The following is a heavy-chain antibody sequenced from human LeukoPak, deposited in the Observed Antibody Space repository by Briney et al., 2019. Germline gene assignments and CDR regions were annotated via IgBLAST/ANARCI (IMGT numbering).Heavy chain of an antibody. CDR3: AREPLGYCTNGVCLVDY. J-gene: IGHJ4*02. Sequence: SETLSLTCTVSGGSISSYYWSWIRQPAGKGLEWIGRIYTSGSTNYKPSLKSRVTMSVDTSKNQFSLKLSSVTAADTAVYYCAREPLGYCTNGVCLVDYWGQGTLVTVSS. CDR2: IYTSGST. V-gene: IGHV4-4*07. CDR1: GGSISSYY. D-gene: IGHD2-8*01.